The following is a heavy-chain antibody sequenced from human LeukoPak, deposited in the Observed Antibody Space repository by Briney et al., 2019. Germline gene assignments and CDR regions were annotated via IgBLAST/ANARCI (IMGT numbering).Heavy chain of an antibody. V-gene: IGHV3-21*01. CDR1: GFTFSSYS. CDR2: ISNSSSYI. Sequence: GGSLRLSCAASGFTFSSYSMNWVRQAPGKGLEWVSSISNSSSYIYYADSVKGRFTISRDNAKNSLYLQMNSLRAEDTAVYYCARDPNDFWSGTLLGAFDIWGQGTMVTVSS. J-gene: IGHJ3*02. CDR3: ARDPNDFWSGTLLGAFDI. D-gene: IGHD3-3*01.